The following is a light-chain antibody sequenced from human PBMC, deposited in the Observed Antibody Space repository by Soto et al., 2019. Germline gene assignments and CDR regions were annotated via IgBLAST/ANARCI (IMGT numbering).Light chain of an antibody. CDR2: GVS. Sequence: EIVMTQSPGTLSLSPGERATLSCRASQSVSSYLAWYQQKPGQAPRLLIFGVSNRATGIPDRFSGSGSGTDFTLTISRLEPEDFAVYYCGQFVSAPPRTFGQGTKVDIK. CDR3: GQFVSAPPRT. J-gene: IGKJ1*01. CDR1: QSVSSY. V-gene: IGKV3-20*01.